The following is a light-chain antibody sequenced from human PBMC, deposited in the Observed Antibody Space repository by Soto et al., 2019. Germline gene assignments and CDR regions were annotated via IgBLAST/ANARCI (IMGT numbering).Light chain of an antibody. CDR1: QSVSSSY. CDR2: GTS. V-gene: IGKV3-20*01. J-gene: IGKJ1*01. Sequence: EIVLTQSPGTLSLSPGERATLSCRASQSVSSSYLAWYQQKPGQAPRLLISGTSSRATGIPDRFSGSGSGTDFTLTISRLEPEDFAVYYCQQYGSSPRTFGQGTKVDIK. CDR3: QQYGSSPRT.